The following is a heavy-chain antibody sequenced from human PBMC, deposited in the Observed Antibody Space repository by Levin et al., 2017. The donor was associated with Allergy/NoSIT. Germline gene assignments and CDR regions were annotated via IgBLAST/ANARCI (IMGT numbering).Heavy chain of an antibody. J-gene: IGHJ4*02. CDR2: ISYDGSNK. CDR1: GFTFSSYG. Sequence: GGSLRLSCAASGFTFSSYGMHWVRQAPGKGLEWVAVISYDGSNKYYADSVKGRFTISRDNSKNTLYLQMNSLRAEDTAVYYCAKDLYSSGWYYFDYWGQGTLVTVSS. V-gene: IGHV3-30*18. CDR3: AKDLYSSGWYYFDY. D-gene: IGHD6-19*01.